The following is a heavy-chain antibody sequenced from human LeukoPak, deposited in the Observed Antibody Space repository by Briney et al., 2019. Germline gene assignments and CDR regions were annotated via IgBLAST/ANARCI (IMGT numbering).Heavy chain of an antibody. CDR2: IYYSGST. J-gene: IGHJ4*02. Sequence: SQTLSLTCTVSGGSISSGDYYWSWIRQPPGKGLGWIGYIYYSGSTYYNPSLKSRVTISVDTSKNQFSLKLSSVTAADTAVYYCARVDYDILTGYLYFDYWGQGTLVTVSS. D-gene: IGHD3-9*01. CDR3: ARVDYDILTGYLYFDY. CDR1: GGSISSGDYY. V-gene: IGHV4-30-4*01.